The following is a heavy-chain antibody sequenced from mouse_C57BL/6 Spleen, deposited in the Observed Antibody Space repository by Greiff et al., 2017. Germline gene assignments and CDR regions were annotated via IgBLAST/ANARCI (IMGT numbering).Heavy chain of an antibody. J-gene: IGHJ3*01. CDR2: INPNNGGT. Sequence: EDTPERIGDINPNNGGTIYNQKFKGKATLTVDKSSSTAYMELRSLTSEDTAVYYCARGAYWGQGTLVTVSA. CDR3: ARGAY. V-gene: IGHV1-18*01.